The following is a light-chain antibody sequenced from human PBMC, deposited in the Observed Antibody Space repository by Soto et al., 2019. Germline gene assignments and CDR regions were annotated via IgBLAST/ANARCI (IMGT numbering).Light chain of an antibody. Sequence: DIQMTQSPSSLSASLGDRVTITCRASQTIRSYLNWYQQKPGRAPKVXIYAAYNLESGVPSRFSGSGSGTEFTLTISRLEPEDFAVYYCQQYGSFTITFGQGTRLEIK. CDR2: AAY. J-gene: IGKJ5*01. CDR3: QQYGSFTIT. CDR1: QTIRSY. V-gene: IGKV1-39*01.